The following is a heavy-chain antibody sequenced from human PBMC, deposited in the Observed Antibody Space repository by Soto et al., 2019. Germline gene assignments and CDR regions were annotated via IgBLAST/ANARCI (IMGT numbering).Heavy chain of an antibody. J-gene: IGHJ4*02. CDR3: ARSRGGIFGVVSPIDY. CDR1: GGSISSGDYY. V-gene: IGHV4-30-4*01. D-gene: IGHD3-3*01. Sequence: QVHLQESGPGLVKPSQTLSLTCTVSGGSISSGDYYWSWIRQPPGKGLECIGYIYYSGSTNYNPSLKSRVTLSVDTSKNQFSLKLSSVTAADTAVYYCARSRGGIFGVVSPIDYWGQGTLVTVSS. CDR2: IYYSGST.